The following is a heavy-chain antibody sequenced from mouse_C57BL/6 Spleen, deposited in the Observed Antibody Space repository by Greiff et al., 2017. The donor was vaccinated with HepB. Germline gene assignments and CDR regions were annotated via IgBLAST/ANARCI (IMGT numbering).Heavy chain of an antibody. CDR1: GYTFTDYE. Sequence: VKVVESGAELVRPGASVTLSCKASGYTFTDYEMHWVKQTPVHGLEWIGAIEPETGGTAYNQKFKGKAILTADKSSSTAYMELRSLTSEDSAVYYCTREDLPYYFDYWGQGTTLTVSS. CDR2: IEPETGGT. J-gene: IGHJ2*01. V-gene: IGHV1-15*01. D-gene: IGHD2-1*01. CDR3: TREDLPYYFDY.